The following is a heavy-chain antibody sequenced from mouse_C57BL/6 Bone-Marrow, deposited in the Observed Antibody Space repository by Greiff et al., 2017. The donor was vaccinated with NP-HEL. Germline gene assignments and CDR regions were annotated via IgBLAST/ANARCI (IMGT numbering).Heavy chain of an antibody. CDR1: GFTFSDYG. D-gene: IGHD1-1*01. CDR3: ARHGSSFYWYFDV. V-gene: IGHV5-15*01. CDR2: ISNLAYSI. Sequence: EVKLMESGEGLVKPGGSLKLSCAASGFTFSDYGMAWVRQAPRKGPEWVAFISNLAYSIYYADTVTGRFTISRENAKNTLYLEMSSLRSEDTAMYYCARHGSSFYWYFDVWGTGTTVTVSS. J-gene: IGHJ1*03.